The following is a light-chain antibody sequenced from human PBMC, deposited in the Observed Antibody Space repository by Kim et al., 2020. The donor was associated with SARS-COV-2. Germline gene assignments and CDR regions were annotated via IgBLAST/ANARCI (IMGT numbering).Light chain of an antibody. J-gene: IGLJ2*01. CDR1: SSDVGGYNY. CDR2: EVS. CDR3: SSFAGSNHVV. Sequence: GQSVAISCTGTSSDVGGYNYVSWYQQHPGKAPRLMIFEVSKRPSGVPDRFSGSKSGNTAFLTVSGLQAEDEADYYCSSFAGSNHVVFGGGTQLTVL. V-gene: IGLV2-8*01.